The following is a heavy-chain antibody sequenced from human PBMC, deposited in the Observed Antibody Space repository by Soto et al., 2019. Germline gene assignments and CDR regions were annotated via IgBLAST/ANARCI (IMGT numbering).Heavy chain of an antibody. Sequence: SVKVSCKASGGTFSSYAISWVRQAPGQGLEWMGGIIPIFGTANYAQKFQGRVTITADESTSTAYMELSSLRSEDTAVYYCARKKRDGYNPLFFDYWGQGTLVTVSS. CDR2: IIPIFGTA. CDR1: GGTFSSYA. J-gene: IGHJ4*02. D-gene: IGHD5-12*01. CDR3: ARKKRDGYNPLFFDY. V-gene: IGHV1-69*13.